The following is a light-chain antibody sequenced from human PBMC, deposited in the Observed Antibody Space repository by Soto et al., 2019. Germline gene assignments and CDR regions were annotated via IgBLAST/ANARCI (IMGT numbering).Light chain of an antibody. CDR1: SSDVGGYKY. J-gene: IGLJ1*01. CDR2: EVN. V-gene: IGLV2-8*01. Sequence: QSALTQPPSASGSPGQSVTISCTGTSSDVGGYKYVSWYQQHPDKAPKLMIFEVNKRPSGVPDRFSGSKSGNTASLTVSGLQSEDEAHYYCSSYAGINNIGVFRPGTKVTVL. CDR3: SSYAGINNIGV.